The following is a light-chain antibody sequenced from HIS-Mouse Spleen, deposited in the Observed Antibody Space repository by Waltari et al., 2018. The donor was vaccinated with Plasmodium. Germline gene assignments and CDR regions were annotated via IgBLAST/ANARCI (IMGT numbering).Light chain of an antibody. Sequence: IQTPSSASSLSSSVEDTVTTTSRASQGISNYLAWFQQKPGKAPKSLIYAASSLPSGVPARFSGSGSGTDFTLTISRLEPEDFAAYYCQQYGSYPHTFGEGTKVEIK. CDR1: QGISNY. CDR3: QQYGSYPHT. CDR2: AAS. V-gene: IGKV1-16*01. J-gene: IGKJ4*01.